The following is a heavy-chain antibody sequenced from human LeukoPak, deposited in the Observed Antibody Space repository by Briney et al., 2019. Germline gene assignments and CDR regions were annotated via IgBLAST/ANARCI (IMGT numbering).Heavy chain of an antibody. CDR3: ARCRVATILSGSYPFDY. J-gene: IGHJ4*02. CDR1: GGSFSGYY. V-gene: IGHV4-34*01. D-gene: IGHD1-26*01. Sequence: SETPSLTCAVYGGSFSGYYWSWIRQPPGKGLEWLGEINHSGSTNYNPSLKSRVTISVDTSKNQFSLKLSSVTAADTAVYYCARCRVATILSGSYPFDYWGQGTLVTVSS. CDR2: INHSGST.